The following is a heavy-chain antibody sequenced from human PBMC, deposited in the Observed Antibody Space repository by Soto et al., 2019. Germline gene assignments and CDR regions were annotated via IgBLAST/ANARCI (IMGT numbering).Heavy chain of an antibody. CDR3: ARKLYDYVWGSYRYGAFDI. CDR2: IIPIFGTA. Sequence: QVQLVQSGAEVKKPGSSVKVSCKASGGTFSSYAISWVRQAPGQGLEWMGGIIPIFGTANYAQKFQGRVTITADESTSTAYMELSSLRSEDTAVYYCARKLYDYVWGSYRYGAFDIWGRGTMVTVSS. CDR1: GGTFSSYA. J-gene: IGHJ3*02. D-gene: IGHD3-16*02. V-gene: IGHV1-69*01.